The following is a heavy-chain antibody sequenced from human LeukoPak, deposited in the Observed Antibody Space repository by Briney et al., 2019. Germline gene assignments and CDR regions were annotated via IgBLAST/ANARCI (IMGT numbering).Heavy chain of an antibody. CDR2: ISYDGSNK. V-gene: IGHV3-30*18. J-gene: IGHJ6*02. CDR3: AKDLWFNYYYGMDV. Sequence: PGRSLRLSCAASGFTSSSYGMHWVRQAPGKGLEWVAVISYDGSNKYYADSVKGRFTISRDNSKNTLYLQMNSLRAEDTAVYYCAKDLWFNYYYGMDVWGQGTTVTVSS. D-gene: IGHD2-21*01. CDR1: GFTSSSYG.